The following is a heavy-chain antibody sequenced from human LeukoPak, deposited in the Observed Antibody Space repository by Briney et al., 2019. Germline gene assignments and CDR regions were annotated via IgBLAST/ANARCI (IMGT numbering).Heavy chain of an antibody. CDR1: GGTFSSYA. D-gene: IGHD6-13*01. V-gene: IGHV1-69*13. CDR2: IIPIFGTA. Sequence: SVKVSCKASGGTFSSYAISWVRQAPGQGLEWMGGIIPIFGTANYAQKFQGRVTITADESTSTAYMELSSLRSEDTAVYYCARDRSSSWYGGYYYYGMDVWGQGTTVTVSS. CDR3: ARDRSSSWYGGYYYYGMDV. J-gene: IGHJ6*02.